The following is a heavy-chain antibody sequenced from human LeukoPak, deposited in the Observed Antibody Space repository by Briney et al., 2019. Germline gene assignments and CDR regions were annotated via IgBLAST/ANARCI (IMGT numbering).Heavy chain of an antibody. Sequence: PSETLSLTCTVSGGSISSSSYYWGWIRQPPGKGLEWLGSIYYSGSTYYNPSLKSRVTISVDTSKNQFSLKLSSVTAADTAVYYCIIGRGSYYYDSSGYYYRDYWGQGTLVTVSS. CDR2: IYYSGST. J-gene: IGHJ4*02. CDR1: GGSISSSSYY. D-gene: IGHD3-22*01. CDR3: IIGRGSYYYDSSGYYYRDY. V-gene: IGHV4-39*01.